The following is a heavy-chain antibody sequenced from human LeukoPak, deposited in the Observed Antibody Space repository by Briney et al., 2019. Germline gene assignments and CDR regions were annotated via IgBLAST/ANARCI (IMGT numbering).Heavy chain of an antibody. D-gene: IGHD3-16*01. CDR1: GYTFTSYY. CDR2: INPNGGST. V-gene: IGHV1-46*01. J-gene: IGHJ4*02. Sequence: ASVKVCCKASGYTFTSYYMHWVRQAPGQGLEWMGIINPNGGSTSYAQKFQGRVTMARATSTSTVYMELSSLRSEDTAVYYCARAADTFGDEFDYWGQGTLVTVSS. CDR3: ARAADTFGDEFDY.